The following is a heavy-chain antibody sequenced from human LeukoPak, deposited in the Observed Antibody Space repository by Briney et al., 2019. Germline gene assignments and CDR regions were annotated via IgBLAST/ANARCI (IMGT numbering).Heavy chain of an antibody. CDR3: ARVPFGGYYFGN. V-gene: IGHV4-34*01. Sequence: KPSETLSLTCAVYGGSFSGYYWSWIRQPPGKGLEWIGEINHSGSTNYNPSLKSRVTISVDTSKNQFSLKLSSVTAADTAVYYCARVPFGGYYFGNWGQGTLVTVSS. D-gene: IGHD3-22*01. CDR1: GGSFSGYY. J-gene: IGHJ4*02. CDR2: INHSGST.